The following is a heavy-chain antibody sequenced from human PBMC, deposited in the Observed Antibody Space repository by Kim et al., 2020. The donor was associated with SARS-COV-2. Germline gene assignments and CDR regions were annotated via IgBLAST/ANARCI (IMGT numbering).Heavy chain of an antibody. CDR3: ARAYYYDSSGYYFDY. D-gene: IGHD3-22*01. J-gene: IGHJ4*02. V-gene: IGHV1-46*01. Sequence: AAVKVSCKASGYTFTSYYMHWVRQAPGQGREWMGIINPSGGSTSYAQKFQGRVTMTRDTSTSTVYMELSSLRSEDTAVYYCARAYYYDSSGYYFDYWGQGTLVTVSS. CDR1: GYTFTSYY. CDR2: INPSGGST.